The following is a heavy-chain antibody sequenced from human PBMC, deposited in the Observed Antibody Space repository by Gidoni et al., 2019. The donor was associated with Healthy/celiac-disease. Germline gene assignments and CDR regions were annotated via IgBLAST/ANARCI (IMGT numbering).Heavy chain of an antibody. J-gene: IGHJ4*02. CDR1: GFTFSSSA. CDR3: AKDFSPYDYVWGSYRRANSDIDYFDY. V-gene: IGHV3-23*01. Sequence: EVQLLESGGGLVQPGGSLRLSCAASGFTFSSSAMSWVRQAPGKGLEWVSAISGSGGSTYYADSVKGRFTISRDNSKNTLYLQMNSLRAEDTAVYYCAKDFSPYDYVWGSYRRANSDIDYFDYWGQGTLVTVSS. CDR2: ISGSGGST. D-gene: IGHD3-16*02.